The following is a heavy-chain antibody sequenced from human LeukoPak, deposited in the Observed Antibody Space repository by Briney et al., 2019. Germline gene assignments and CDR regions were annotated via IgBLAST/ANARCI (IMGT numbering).Heavy chain of an antibody. Sequence: ASVTVSCKASVYTITNNYMHWVRQAPGQGLEWMGVINPSGTGTSYAQKFQGRITISRDTSTSTVYMQLSSLRSGDTAFYFCATDHSMANTAWWFDPGGPGTLVTVPS. CDR3: ATDHSMANTAWWFDP. D-gene: IGHD5-24*01. CDR2: INPSGTGT. J-gene: IGHJ5*02. V-gene: IGHV1-46*01. CDR1: VYTITNNY.